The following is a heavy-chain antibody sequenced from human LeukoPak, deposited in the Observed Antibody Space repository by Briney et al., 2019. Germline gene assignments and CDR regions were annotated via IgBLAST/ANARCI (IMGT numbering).Heavy chain of an antibody. Sequence: GGSLRLSCAASGFTFSTYWMHWVRQAPGKGLVWAARIKGDGSSTIYADSVKGRFTISRDNSKNTLYLQTSSLRAEDTAVYYCARASTTVPNLLDHWGRGTLVAVSS. V-gene: IGHV3-74*01. D-gene: IGHD4-17*01. CDR2: IKGDGSST. CDR3: ARASTTVPNLLDH. J-gene: IGHJ4*02. CDR1: GFTFSTYW.